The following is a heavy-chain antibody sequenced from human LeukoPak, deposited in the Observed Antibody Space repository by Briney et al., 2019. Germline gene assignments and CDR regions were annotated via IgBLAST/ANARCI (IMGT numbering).Heavy chain of an antibody. V-gene: IGHV1-2*02. D-gene: IGHD5-12*01. CDR2: INPNSGGT. Sequence: ASVKVSCKASGYTFTGYYMHWVRQAPGQGLEWMGWINPNSGGTNYAQKFQGRVTITADESTSTAYMELSSLRSEDTAVYYCARILVGGYDVAYSDYWGQGTLVTVSS. J-gene: IGHJ4*02. CDR3: ARILVGGYDVAYSDY. CDR1: GYTFTGYY.